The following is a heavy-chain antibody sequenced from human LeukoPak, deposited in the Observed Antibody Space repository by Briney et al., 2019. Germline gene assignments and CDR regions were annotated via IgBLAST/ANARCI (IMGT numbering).Heavy chain of an antibody. CDR1: RYTFTSYS. CDR3: ARVYRYGSSTSCSYFDY. V-gene: IGHV1-18*01. D-gene: IGHD2-2*01. J-gene: IGHJ4*02. Sequence: AASVKVSCKESRYTFTSYSICWGRQTPGQGSESRGWISAYKGNTNYAQKLQGRVTMSTDTSTNTAYMELRSLRSDDTAVYYCARVYRYGSSTSCSYFDYWGQGTLVSVSS. CDR2: ISAYKGNT.